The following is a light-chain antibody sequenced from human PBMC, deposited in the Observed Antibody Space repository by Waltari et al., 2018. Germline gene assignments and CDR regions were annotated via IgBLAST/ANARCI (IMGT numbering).Light chain of an antibody. CDR2: DAS. Sequence: EIMLPQPPGPLSLSPGERATLSCRASQSISRFLAWYQQKPGQAPRLLIYDASTRGTGIPDRFSGSGSGTDFSLTIRRLEPEDIAVYYCQKYGSLPATFGQGTKVEIK. V-gene: IGKV3-20*01. J-gene: IGKJ1*01. CDR1: QSISRF. CDR3: QKYGSLPAT.